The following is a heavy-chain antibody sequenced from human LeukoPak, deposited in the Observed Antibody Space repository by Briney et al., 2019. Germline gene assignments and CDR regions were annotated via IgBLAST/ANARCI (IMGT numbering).Heavy chain of an antibody. D-gene: IGHD4-17*01. Sequence: GGSLRLSCTASGFTFGNYAMSWVRQAPGKGLEWVSAISGSGGSTYYADSVKGRFTISRDNSKNTLYLQMNSLRAEDTAVYYCAKDRGAVTHFYYYYYMDVWGKGTTVTVSS. V-gene: IGHV3-23*01. CDR1: GFTFGNYA. CDR3: AKDRGAVTHFYYYYYMDV. CDR2: ISGSGGST. J-gene: IGHJ6*03.